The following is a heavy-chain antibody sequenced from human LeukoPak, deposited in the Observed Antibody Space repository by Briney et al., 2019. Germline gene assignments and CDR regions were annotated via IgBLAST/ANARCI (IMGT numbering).Heavy chain of an antibody. CDR3: ARLYDSSGYTNWLDP. Sequence: SVKVSCKASRGIFRRYAISSVRQPPGQGLEWMGGIIPIFGTANYAQKFQGRVTITTDESTSTAYMELSSLRSEDTAVYYCARLYDSSGYTNWLDPWGQGTLVTVSS. V-gene: IGHV1-69*05. CDR1: RGIFRRYA. D-gene: IGHD3-22*01. CDR2: IIPIFGTA. J-gene: IGHJ5*02.